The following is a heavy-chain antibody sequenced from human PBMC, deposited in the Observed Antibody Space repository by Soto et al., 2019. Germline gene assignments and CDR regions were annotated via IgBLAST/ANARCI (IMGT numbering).Heavy chain of an antibody. Sequence: EVQLVESGGGLVQPGGSLRLSCAASGFTFSSYWMSWVRQAPGKGLEWVANIKQDGSEKYYVDSVKGRFTISRDNAKNSLYLQMTSLRAEDTAVYYCARGYDFWSGYSYYYFDYWGQGTLVTVSS. J-gene: IGHJ4*02. D-gene: IGHD3-3*01. CDR3: ARGYDFWSGYSYYYFDY. CDR2: IKQDGSEK. CDR1: GFTFSSYW. V-gene: IGHV3-7*04.